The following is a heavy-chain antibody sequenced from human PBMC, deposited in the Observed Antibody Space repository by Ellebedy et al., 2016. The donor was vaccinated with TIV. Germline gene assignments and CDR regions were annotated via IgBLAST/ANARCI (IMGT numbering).Heavy chain of an antibody. CDR2: IYYSGST. D-gene: IGHD5-18*01. V-gene: IGHV4-39*07. J-gene: IGHJ4*02. CDR1: GGPISHYSYY. Sequence: GSLRLXCSVSGGPISHYSYYWVWIRQPPGKGLEWIGSIYYSGSTYYKPSLKSRVTMSVDTSKNQLSLRLRSVTAADTAVYYCARCYVFGYTYGRDFDNWGQGTLVPVSS. CDR3: ARCYVFGYTYGRDFDN.